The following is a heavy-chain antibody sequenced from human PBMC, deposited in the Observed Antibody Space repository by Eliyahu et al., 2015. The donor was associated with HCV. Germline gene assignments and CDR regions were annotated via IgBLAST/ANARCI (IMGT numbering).Heavy chain of an antibody. CDR1: XXSLNINF. CDR3: ARENWSFDY. CDR2: INTSGNT. D-gene: IGHD1-1*01. V-gene: IGHV4-4*07. Sequence: CPVXXXSLNINFWXWIRQPAGKGPEWIGRINTSGNTRYNPSLKSRVTMSLDTSKNQFSLKLSSVTAADTAVYYCARENWSFDYWGPGILVTVSS. J-gene: IGHJ4*02.